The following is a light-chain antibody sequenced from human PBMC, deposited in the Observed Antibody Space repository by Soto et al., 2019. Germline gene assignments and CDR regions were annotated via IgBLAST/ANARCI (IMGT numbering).Light chain of an antibody. CDR1: QGISSY. CDR2: SAS. CDR3: QQYYSYPRT. J-gene: IGKJ4*01. V-gene: IGKV1-8*01. Sequence: AIRMTQSPSSLSASTGDRVTITCRASQGISSYLAWYQQKPGKAPKLLIYSASTLQSGVPSMFSGSGSGTDFTLTISCLQSEDFATYYCQQYYSYPRTFGGGTKVEIK.